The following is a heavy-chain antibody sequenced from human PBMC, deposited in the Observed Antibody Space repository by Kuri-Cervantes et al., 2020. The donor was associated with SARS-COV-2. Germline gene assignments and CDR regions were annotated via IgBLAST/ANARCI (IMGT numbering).Heavy chain of an antibody. CDR2: ISAYNGNT. CDR3: ARDPREYYYDSSGTIRTEESYFDY. V-gene: IGHV1-2*02. CDR1: GYTFTEYY. D-gene: IGHD3-22*01. Sequence: ASVKVSCKASGYTFTEYYIHWVRQAPGHGLEWMGWISAYNGNTNYAQKFQGRVTMTRDTSISTAYMELSRLRSDDTAVYYCARDPREYYYDSSGTIRTEESYFDYWGQGTLVTVSS. J-gene: IGHJ4*02.